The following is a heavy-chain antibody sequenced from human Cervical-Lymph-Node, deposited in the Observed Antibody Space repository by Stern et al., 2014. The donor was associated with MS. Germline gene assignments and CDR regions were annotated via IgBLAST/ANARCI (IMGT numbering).Heavy chain of an antibody. CDR3: ARGGVIYTQDRNGFDV. J-gene: IGHJ3*01. CDR1: GGSISSGGS. V-gene: IGHV4-30-2*01. D-gene: IGHD2-21*01. CDR2: IYHSGST. Sequence: VQLLESGSGQAKPSQTLSLTCAVSGGSISSGGSIRQPPGKGLEWIGFIYHSGSTYYNPSPKGRVFISVDTSKNQFAPYLRSVTAADTAVYYCARGGVIYTQDRNGFDVWGQGTMVTVSS.